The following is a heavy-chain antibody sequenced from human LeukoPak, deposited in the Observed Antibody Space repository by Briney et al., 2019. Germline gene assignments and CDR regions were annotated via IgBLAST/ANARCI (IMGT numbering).Heavy chain of an antibody. CDR1: GFTFSNYG. V-gene: IGHV3-23*01. CDR3: ARVWKGNYYDY. CDR2: ISGTGGST. Sequence: GGSLRLSCAASGFTFSNYGMSWVCQAPGKGLEWISGISGTGGSTYYADSVKGRFTISRDNSKNTLYLQMNSLRAEDTAIYYCARVWKGNYYDYWGQGTLVTVSS. D-gene: IGHD1-1*01. J-gene: IGHJ4*02.